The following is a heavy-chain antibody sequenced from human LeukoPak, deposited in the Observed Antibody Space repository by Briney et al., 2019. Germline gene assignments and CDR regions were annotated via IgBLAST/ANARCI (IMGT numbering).Heavy chain of an antibody. CDR2: IYYSGST. D-gene: IGHD6-19*01. J-gene: IGHJ4*02. CDR3: ARSLEAAGSPTSYYFDY. V-gene: IGHV4-39*01. Sequence: SETLSLTCTVSGGSISSSSYYWGWIRQPPGKGLERIGSIYYSGSTYYNPSLKSRVTISVDTSKNQFSLKLSSVTAADTAVYYCARSLEAAGSPTSYYFDYWGQGTLVTVSS. CDR1: GGSISSSSYY.